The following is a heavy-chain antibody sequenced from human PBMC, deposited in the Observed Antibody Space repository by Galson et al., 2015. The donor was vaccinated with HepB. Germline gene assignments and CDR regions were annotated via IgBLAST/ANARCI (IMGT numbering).Heavy chain of an antibody. CDR3: ASFDYYDSSGYWPDY. V-gene: IGHV3-53*01. J-gene: IGHJ4*02. CDR1: GFTVSSNY. Sequence: SLRLSCAASGFTVSSNYMSWVRQAPGKGLEWVSVIYSGGSTYYADSVKGRFTISRDNSKNTLYLQMNSLRAEDTAVYYCASFDYYDSSGYWPDYWGQGTLVTVSS. CDR2: IYSGGST. D-gene: IGHD3-22*01.